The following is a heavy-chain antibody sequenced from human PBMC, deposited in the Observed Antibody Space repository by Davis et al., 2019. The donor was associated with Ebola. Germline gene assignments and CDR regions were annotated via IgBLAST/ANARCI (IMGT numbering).Heavy chain of an antibody. CDR1: GYSFTSYW. CDR3: ARQPYSTSPIDY. D-gene: IGHD6-13*01. J-gene: IGHJ4*02. CDR2: IYPRDSDT. V-gene: IGHV5-51*01. Sequence: GGSLRLSCKGSGYSFTSYWIGWVRQMPGKGLEWMGIIYPRDSDTRYSPSFQGQVTISADKSISTAYLQWSSLKASDTAIYYCARQPYSTSPIDYWGQGTLVTVSS.